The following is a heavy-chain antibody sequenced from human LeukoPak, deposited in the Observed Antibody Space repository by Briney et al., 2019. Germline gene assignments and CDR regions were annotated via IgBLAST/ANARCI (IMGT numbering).Heavy chain of an antibody. Sequence: SETLPLTCTVSGGSISSYYWSWIRQPAGKGLEWIGRISSSGITNYNPSLKSRVTMSIDTSKNQFSLRLDSVTAADTAVYYCARDLLGYYSGSFDFWGQGTLVTVSS. V-gene: IGHV4-4*07. D-gene: IGHD3-10*01. CDR2: ISSSGIT. CDR1: GGSISSYY. CDR3: ARDLLGYYSGSFDF. J-gene: IGHJ4*02.